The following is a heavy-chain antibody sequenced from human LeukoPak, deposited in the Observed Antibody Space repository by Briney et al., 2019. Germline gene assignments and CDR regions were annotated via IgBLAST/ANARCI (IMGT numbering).Heavy chain of an antibody. V-gene: IGHV3-7*01. CDR2: IKQDGSEK. D-gene: IGHD5-18*01. CDR1: GFTFSSYW. Sequence: GGSLRLSCAASGFTFSSYWMSWVRQAPGKGLEWVANIKQDGSEKYYVDSVKGRFTISRDNAKNSLYLQMNSLRAEDTAVYYCAKDNPAMANDYWGQGTLVTVSS. J-gene: IGHJ4*02. CDR3: AKDNPAMANDY.